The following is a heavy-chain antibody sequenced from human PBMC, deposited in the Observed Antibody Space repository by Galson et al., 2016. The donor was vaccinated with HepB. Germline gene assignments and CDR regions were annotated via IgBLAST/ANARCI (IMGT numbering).Heavy chain of an antibody. CDR3: ASEEIAGTTGDY. D-gene: IGHD1-7*01. J-gene: IGHJ4*02. CDR1: GFTVSNNY. Sequence: SLRLSCAASGFTVSNNYMSWVRQAPGKGLEWVSVIYSGGSTYYADSVKGRFAISRDNSKNTLYLQMNSLRAEDTAVYYCASEEIAGTTGDYWVQGTLVTVSS. CDR2: IYSGGST. V-gene: IGHV3-53*01.